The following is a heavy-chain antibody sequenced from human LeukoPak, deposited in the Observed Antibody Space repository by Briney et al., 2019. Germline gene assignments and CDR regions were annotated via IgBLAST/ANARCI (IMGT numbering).Heavy chain of an antibody. CDR3: AKPISGGLAVTADWFHP. J-gene: IGHJ5*01. CDR1: GFAFSVYA. Sequence: GGSLRLSCTASGFAFSVYAMSWLPMPPGKGLECVSTIYSNSGTTSYAASVRGRFTISRDNSKNTLYLQLNTLRADDTATYYCAKPISGGLAVTADWFHPWGQGTLVVVSS. CDR2: IYSNSGTT. D-gene: IGHD6-19*01. V-gene: IGHV3-23*01.